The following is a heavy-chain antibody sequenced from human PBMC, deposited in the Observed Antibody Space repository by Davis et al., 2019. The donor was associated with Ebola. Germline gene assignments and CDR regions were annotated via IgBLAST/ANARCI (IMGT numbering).Heavy chain of an antibody. Sequence: PGGSLRLSCAASGFTFSDYGMHWVRQAPGKGLEWVAVIWYDGSDKEYADSVKGRFTISRDNSKNTLYLQMNSLRAEDTAVYYCARDQGTIQLYGMDVWGQGTTVTVSS. CDR3: ARDQGTIQLYGMDV. CDR1: GFTFSDYG. D-gene: IGHD1-1*01. V-gene: IGHV3-33*01. J-gene: IGHJ6*02. CDR2: IWYDGSDK.